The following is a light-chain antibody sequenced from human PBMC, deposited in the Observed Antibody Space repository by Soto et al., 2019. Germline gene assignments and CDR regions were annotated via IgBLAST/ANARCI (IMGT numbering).Light chain of an antibody. CDR3: QSYDSSLSVLYV. Sequence: QSVLTQPPSVSGAPGQRVTISCTGSSSNIGAGYDVHWYQQLPGTAPKLIIYGNSNRPSGVPDRFSGSKSGTSASLAITGLQAEDEADYYCQSYDSSLSVLYVFGTGTKLTVL. V-gene: IGLV1-40*01. J-gene: IGLJ1*01. CDR2: GNS. CDR1: SSNIGAGYD.